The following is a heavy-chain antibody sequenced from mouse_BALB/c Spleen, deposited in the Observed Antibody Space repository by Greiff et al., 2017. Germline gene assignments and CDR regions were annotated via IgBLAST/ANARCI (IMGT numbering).Heavy chain of an antibody. V-gene: IGHV5-9-4*01. CDR3: ARDGYDYFDY. J-gene: IGHJ2*01. D-gene: IGHD2-2*01. CDR1: GFTFSSYA. Sequence: EVQLVESGGGLVKPGGSLKLSCAASGFTFSSYAMSWVRQSPEKRLEWVAEISSGGSYTYYPDTVTGRFTISRDNAKNTLYLEMSSLRSEDTAMYYCARDGYDYFDYWGQGTTLTVSS. CDR2: ISSGGSYT.